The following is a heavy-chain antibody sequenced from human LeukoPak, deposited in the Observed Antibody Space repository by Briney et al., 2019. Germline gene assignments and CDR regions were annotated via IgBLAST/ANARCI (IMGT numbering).Heavy chain of an antibody. D-gene: IGHD1-26*01. CDR2: ISSSSSTI. J-gene: IGHJ4*02. Sequence: PGGSLRLSCAASGFTFSGYSMNWVRQAPGKGLEWVSYISSSSSTIYYADSVKGRFTISRDNAKNSMYLQMNSLRAEDSTVYYCARDRLSESYIDYWGQGTLVTVSS. CDR1: GFTFSGYS. V-gene: IGHV3-48*01. CDR3: ARDRLSESYIDY.